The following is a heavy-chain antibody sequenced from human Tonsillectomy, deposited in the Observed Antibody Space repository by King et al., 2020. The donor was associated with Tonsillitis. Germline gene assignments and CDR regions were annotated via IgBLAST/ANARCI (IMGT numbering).Heavy chain of an antibody. D-gene: IGHD3-9*01. CDR1: GGSINSGGYS. CDR3: ARGHYDILTGHYHDKFDI. J-gene: IGHJ3*02. Sequence: LQLQESGSGLVKPSQTLSLTCVVSGGSINSGGYSWSWIRQPPGKGLEWIGYIYHSGSTYYNPSLKSRVTISIDTSKNQLSLKLSSVTAAHTAVYYCARGHYDILTGHYHDKFDIWGQGTMVTVSS. CDR2: IYHSGST. V-gene: IGHV4-30-2*01.